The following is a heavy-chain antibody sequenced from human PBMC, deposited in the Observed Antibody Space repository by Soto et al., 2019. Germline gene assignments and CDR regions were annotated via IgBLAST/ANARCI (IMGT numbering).Heavy chain of an antibody. D-gene: IGHD6-19*01. J-gene: IGHJ6*02. CDR1: GFTFSSYE. Sequence: GGSLRLSCAASGFTFSSYEMNWVRQAPGKGLEWVSYISSSGSTIYYADSVKGRFTISRDNAKNSLYLQMNSLRAEDTAVYYCARDLVGVAGIPIHGMGVWGQGTTVTVSS. CDR2: ISSSGSTI. V-gene: IGHV3-48*03. CDR3: ARDLVGVAGIPIHGMGV.